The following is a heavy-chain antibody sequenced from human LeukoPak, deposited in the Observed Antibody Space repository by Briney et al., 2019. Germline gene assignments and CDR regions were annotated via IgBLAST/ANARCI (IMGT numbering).Heavy chain of an antibody. D-gene: IGHD6-19*01. CDR3: AREGSGWADAFDI. J-gene: IGHJ3*02. V-gene: IGHV4-59*01. CDR1: GGSISSYY. CDR2: IYHSGTT. Sequence: SETLSLACTVSGGSISSYYWSWIRQPPGKGLEWIGYIYHSGTTNYNPSLKSRVTISVDTSKNQFSLKLSSVTAADTAVYYCAREGSGWADAFDIWGQGTMVTVSS.